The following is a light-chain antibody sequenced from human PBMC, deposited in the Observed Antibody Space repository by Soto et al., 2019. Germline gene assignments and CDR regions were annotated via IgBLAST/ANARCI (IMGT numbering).Light chain of an antibody. Sequence: EIVLTQSPGTLSLSPGERATLSCRASQSVADNYLASYQQKPGQPPRLLIYAASLRAAGIPDTFSGSGSGTDFNLTITRLEPEDFALNYCQQYGHSPRTFGQGTKV. CDR2: AAS. J-gene: IGKJ1*01. CDR1: QSVADNY. CDR3: QQYGHSPRT. V-gene: IGKV3-20*01.